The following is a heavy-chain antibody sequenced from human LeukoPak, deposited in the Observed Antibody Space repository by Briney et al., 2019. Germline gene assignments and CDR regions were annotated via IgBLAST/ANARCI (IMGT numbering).Heavy chain of an antibody. V-gene: IGHV1-46*01. CDR2: INPSGGST. J-gene: IGHJ5*02. CDR1: GYTFTGYY. CDR3: ARVGYGDYRGSRGYNWFDP. Sequence: ASVKVSCKASGYTFTGYYMHWVRQAPGQGLEWMGIINPSGGSTSYAQKFQGRVTMTRDMSTSTVYMELSSLRSEDTAVYYCARVGYGDYRGSRGYNWFDPWGQGTLVTVSS. D-gene: IGHD4-17*01.